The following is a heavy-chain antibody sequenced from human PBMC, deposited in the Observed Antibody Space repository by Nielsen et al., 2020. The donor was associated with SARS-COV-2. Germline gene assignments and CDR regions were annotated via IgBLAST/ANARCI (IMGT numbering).Heavy chain of an antibody. Sequence: SETLSLTCTVSGGSISSYYWSWIRQPPGKGLEWIGYIYYSGSTNYNPSLKSRVTISVDTSKNQFSLKLSSVTAADTAVYYCARDQASCSGGRCYSAVYSGMDVWGQGTTVTVSS. V-gene: IGHV4-59*13. J-gene: IGHJ6*02. CDR3: ARDQASCSGGRCYSAVYSGMDV. CDR1: GGSISSYY. D-gene: IGHD2-15*01. CDR2: IYYSGST.